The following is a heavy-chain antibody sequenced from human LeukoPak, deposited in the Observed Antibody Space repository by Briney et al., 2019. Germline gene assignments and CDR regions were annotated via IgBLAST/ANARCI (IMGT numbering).Heavy chain of an antibody. J-gene: IGHJ4*02. CDR1: GYSFNDKY. Sequence: ASVKVSCKASGYSFNDKYLHWVRQAPGQGLEWMGSINPNSGGTNYAQKFQGRVTMTTDTSTSTAYMELRSLRSDDTAVYYCARKGDYWNDGAYWGQGTLVTVSS. CDR3: ARKGDYWNDGAY. D-gene: IGHD1-1*01. V-gene: IGHV1-2*02. CDR2: INPNSGGT.